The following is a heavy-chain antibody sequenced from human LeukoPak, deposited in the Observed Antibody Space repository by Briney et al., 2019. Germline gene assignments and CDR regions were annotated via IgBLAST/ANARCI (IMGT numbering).Heavy chain of an antibody. CDR1: GYTFTGYY. D-gene: IGHD3-22*01. CDR2: INPNSGGT. Sequence: ASVKVSCKASGYTFTGYYMHWVRQAPGQGLEWMGWINPNSGGTNYAQKFQGRVTMTRDTSISTAYMELSRLRSDDTAVYYCARDYGITLSTPHLDYGGQGTLVTVSS. V-gene: IGHV1-2*02. J-gene: IGHJ4*02. CDR3: ARDYGITLSTPHLDY.